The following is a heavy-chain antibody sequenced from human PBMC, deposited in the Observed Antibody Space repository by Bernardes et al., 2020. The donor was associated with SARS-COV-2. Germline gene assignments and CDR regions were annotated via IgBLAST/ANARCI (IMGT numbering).Heavy chain of an antibody. V-gene: IGHV3-33*01. CDR3: ARDKTYYDILTGYYPNYYYDGMDV. CDR1: GFTFSSYG. CDR2: IWYDGSNT. D-gene: IGHD3-9*01. J-gene: IGHJ6*02. Sequence: GGSLRLSCAASGFTFSSYGMHWVRQAPGKGLEWVAVIWYDGSNTYYADSVKGRFTISRDNSKNTLYLQMNSLRAEDTAVYYCARDKTYYDILTGYYPNYYYDGMDVWGQGTTVTVSS.